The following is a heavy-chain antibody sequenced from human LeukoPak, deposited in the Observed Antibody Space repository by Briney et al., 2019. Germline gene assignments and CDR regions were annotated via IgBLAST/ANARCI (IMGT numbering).Heavy chain of an antibody. Sequence: GASVKVSCKASGGTFSSYTISWVRQAPGQGLEWMGRIIPILGIANYAQKFQGRVTITADKSTSTAYMELSSLTSEDTAVYYCARDQGCSSTSCHDGWFDPWGQGTLVTVSS. CDR1: GGTFSSYT. CDR3: ARDQGCSSTSCHDGWFDP. CDR2: IIPILGIA. J-gene: IGHJ5*02. V-gene: IGHV1-69*04. D-gene: IGHD2-2*01.